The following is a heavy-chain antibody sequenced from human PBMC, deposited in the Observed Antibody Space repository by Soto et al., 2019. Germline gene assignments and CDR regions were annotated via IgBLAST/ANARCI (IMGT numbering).Heavy chain of an antibody. CDR1: GGTFSSYA. Sequence: SVKVSCKASGGTFSSYAISWVRQAPGQGLEWMGGIIPIFGTANYAQKFQGRVTTTADESTSTAYMELSSLRSEDTAVYYCARDLAYYDFWSGYQTYYYYGMDVWGQGTTVTVSS. CDR3: ARDLAYYDFWSGYQTYYYYGMDV. D-gene: IGHD3-3*01. J-gene: IGHJ6*02. CDR2: IIPIFGTA. V-gene: IGHV1-69*13.